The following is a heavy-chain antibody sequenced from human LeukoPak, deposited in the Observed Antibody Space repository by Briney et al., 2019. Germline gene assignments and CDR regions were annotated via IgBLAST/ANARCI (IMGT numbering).Heavy chain of an antibody. J-gene: IGHJ4*02. Sequence: SETLSLTCTVSGGSISSYYWSWLRQPAGKGLEWIGQIYATGSTNYNPSLKSRVTVSVDTSKNQFSLKLSSVTAADSAVYYCARRGHSTGWSFDYWGQGTLVTVSS. CDR1: GGSISSYY. CDR2: IYATGST. CDR3: ARRGHSTGWSFDY. V-gene: IGHV4-4*07. D-gene: IGHD6-19*01.